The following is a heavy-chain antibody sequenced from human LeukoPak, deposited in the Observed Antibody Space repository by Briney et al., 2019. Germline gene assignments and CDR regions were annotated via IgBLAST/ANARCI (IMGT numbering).Heavy chain of an antibody. CDR3: AKDGYYDSSAYYYVRYFDL. CDR2: INWNGGST. D-gene: IGHD3-22*01. Sequence: PGGSLRLSCAASGFIFDDYGMSWVRQAPGKGLEWVSGINWNGGSTGYADSVKGRFTISRDNAKNSLYLQMNSLRAEDTAVYCCAKDGYYDSSAYYYVRYFDLWGRGTLVTVSS. CDR1: GFIFDDYG. J-gene: IGHJ2*01. V-gene: IGHV3-20*04.